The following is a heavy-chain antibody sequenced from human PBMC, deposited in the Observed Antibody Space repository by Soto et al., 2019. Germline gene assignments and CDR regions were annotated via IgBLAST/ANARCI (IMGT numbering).Heavy chain of an antibody. J-gene: IGHJ4*02. CDR2: ISSSGSYV. D-gene: IGHD3-22*01. CDR3: ARDGNYHEF. Sequence: EVQLVESGGGRVEPGGSLKLYCVASGFTLSTHAMVWVRQAPGKGLEWVSSISSSGSYVYYEDSVEGRFTISRDDARNSVYLLMNIIRVEDTAVYVCARDGNYHEFWGQGTMVTVSS. CDR1: GFTLSTHA. V-gene: IGHV3-21*01.